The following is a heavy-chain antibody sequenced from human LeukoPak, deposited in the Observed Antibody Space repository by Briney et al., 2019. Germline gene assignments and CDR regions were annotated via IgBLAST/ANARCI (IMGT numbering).Heavy chain of an antibody. V-gene: IGHV4-34*12. Sequence: PSETLSLTCAVYGGPFSGYYWSGIRQPPGKGLVWIGEVVHGGSTDYNPSLKSRVTISVDKSKNQFSLRLSSVTAADTAVYYCARSREYTGYDLYYWGQGTLVTVSS. D-gene: IGHD5-12*01. J-gene: IGHJ4*02. CDR2: VVHGGST. CDR3: ARSREYTGYDLYY. CDR1: GGPFSGYY.